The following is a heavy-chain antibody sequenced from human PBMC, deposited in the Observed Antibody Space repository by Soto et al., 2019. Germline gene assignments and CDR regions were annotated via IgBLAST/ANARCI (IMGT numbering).Heavy chain of an antibody. V-gene: IGHV1-69*13. Sequence: SVKVSCKASGGTFSSYAISWVRQAPGQGLEWMGGIIPIFGTANYAQKFQGRVTITADESTSTAHMELSSLRSEDTAVYYCARGDHPRAYRDYYDSSGYHDAFDIWGQGTMVTVSS. CDR2: IIPIFGTA. CDR3: ARGDHPRAYRDYYDSSGYHDAFDI. CDR1: GGTFSSYA. D-gene: IGHD3-22*01. J-gene: IGHJ3*02.